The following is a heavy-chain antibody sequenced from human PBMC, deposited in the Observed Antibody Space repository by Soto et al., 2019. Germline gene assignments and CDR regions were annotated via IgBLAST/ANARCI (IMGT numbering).Heavy chain of an antibody. CDR2: IIPIFGTA. Sequence: QVQLVQSGAEVKKPGSSEKVSCKASGGTFSSYAISWVRQAPGQGLEWMGGIIPIFGTANYAQKFQGRVTITADESTSTAYMELSSLRAEDTAVYYCARDGKGDTAMVTPRDYYYYGMDVWGQGTTVTVSS. V-gene: IGHV1-69*01. D-gene: IGHD5-18*01. CDR3: ARDGKGDTAMVTPRDYYYYGMDV. CDR1: GGTFSSYA. J-gene: IGHJ6*02.